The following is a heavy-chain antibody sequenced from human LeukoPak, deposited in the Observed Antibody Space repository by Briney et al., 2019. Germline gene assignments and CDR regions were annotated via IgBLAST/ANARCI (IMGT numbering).Heavy chain of an antibody. D-gene: IGHD2-15*01. V-gene: IGHV3-23*01. CDR3: AKSVVVAATRAWFDP. CDR2: ISGSGGST. CDR1: GFTFSSYA. Sequence: PGGSLRLPCAASGFTFSSYAMSWVRQAPGKGLEWVSAISGSGGSTYYADSVKGRFTISRDNSKNTLYLQMNSLRAEDTAVYYCAKSVVVAATRAWFDPWGQGTLVTVSS. J-gene: IGHJ5*02.